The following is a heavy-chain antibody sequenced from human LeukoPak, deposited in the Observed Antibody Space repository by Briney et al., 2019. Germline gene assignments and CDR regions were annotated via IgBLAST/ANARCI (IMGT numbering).Heavy chain of an antibody. Sequence: SETLSLTCTVSGGSISSYYWSWIRQPAGKGLEWIGHIGKGLEWIGHIYPSGSTNYNPSLKSRVTMSVDTSKNQLSLKLSSVTAADTAVYYCARAGVSRVVYDFDYWGQGTLVTVSS. D-gene: IGHD2-2*01. J-gene: IGHJ4*02. CDR3: ARAGVSRVVYDFDY. CDR1: GGSISSYY. CDR2: IYPSGST. V-gene: IGHV4-4*07.